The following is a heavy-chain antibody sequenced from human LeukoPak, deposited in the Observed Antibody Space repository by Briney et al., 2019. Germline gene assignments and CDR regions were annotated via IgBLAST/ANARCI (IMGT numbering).Heavy chain of an antibody. Sequence: ASVKVSCKASGYTFTNFAMNWVRQAPGQGLEWMACINTNTGNATYAQGFTGRFVFSLDTSVSTAYLQISSLKAEDTAVYYCARSGGSGSYYARYYYYYMDVWGKGTTVTVSS. CDR1: GYTFTNFA. D-gene: IGHD3-10*01. CDR3: ARSGGSGSYYARYYYYYMDV. CDR2: INTNTGNA. V-gene: IGHV7-4-1*02. J-gene: IGHJ6*03.